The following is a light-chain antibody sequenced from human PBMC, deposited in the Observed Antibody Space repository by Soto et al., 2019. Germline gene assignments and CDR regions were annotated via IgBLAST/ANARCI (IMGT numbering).Light chain of an antibody. CDR2: GAS. V-gene: IGKV1-9*01. CDR1: QGISDY. J-gene: IGKJ4*01. Sequence: DIQLTQSPSFLSASVGDRVTISCRASQGISDYLAWYQQKPGKAPKLLIYGASTLQSGVPSRFSGSASGTEFTLTISSLQPEDFATYFCKQFNASPLTFGGGTKREIK. CDR3: KQFNASPLT.